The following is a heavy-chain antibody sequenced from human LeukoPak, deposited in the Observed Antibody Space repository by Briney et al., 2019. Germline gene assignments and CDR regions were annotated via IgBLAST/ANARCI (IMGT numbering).Heavy chain of an antibody. CDR3: AKDVGVQLWSLLDY. CDR1: GFTFSSYG. V-gene: IGHV3-33*03. J-gene: IGHJ4*02. D-gene: IGHD5-18*01. CDR2: IWYDGSNK. Sequence: GGSLRLSCAASGFTFSSYGMHWVRQAPGKGLEWVAVIWYDGSNKYYADSVKGRFTISRDNAKNSLYLQMNSLRAEDTALYYCAKDVGVQLWSLLDYWGQGTLVTVSS.